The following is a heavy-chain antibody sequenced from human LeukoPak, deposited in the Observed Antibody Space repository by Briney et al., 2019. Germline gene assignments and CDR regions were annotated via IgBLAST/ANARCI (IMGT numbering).Heavy chain of an antibody. CDR3: ATAPVTAGYYYYYGMDV. Sequence: SVKVSCKASGGTFSSYAISWVRQAPGQGLEWMGGIIPIFGTANYAQKFQGRVTITADESTSTAYMELSSLRSEDTAVYYYATAPVTAGYYYYYGMDVWGQGTTVTVSS. D-gene: IGHD6-19*01. CDR1: GGTFSSYA. V-gene: IGHV1-69*13. J-gene: IGHJ6*02. CDR2: IIPIFGTA.